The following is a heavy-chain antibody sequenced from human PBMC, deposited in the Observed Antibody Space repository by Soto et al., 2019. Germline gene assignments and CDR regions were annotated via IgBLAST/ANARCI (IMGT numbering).Heavy chain of an antibody. CDR2: ISYSGSI. Sequence: SATLSVTCTVSGGSISSGSHYWSWIRQPPVKGLEWIPYISYSGSINHTPSLKSRVTISVDTSNNPFSLDLRSVTAADTVVYYCARDRSYSLNSYAAFDILGHGTMVTVPS. CDR3: ARDRSYSLNSYAAFDI. CDR1: GGSISSGSHY. J-gene: IGHJ3*02. V-gene: IGHV4-61*01. D-gene: IGHD3-16*01.